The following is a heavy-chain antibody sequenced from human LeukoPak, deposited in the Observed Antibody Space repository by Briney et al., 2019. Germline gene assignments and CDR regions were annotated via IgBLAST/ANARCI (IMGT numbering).Heavy chain of an antibody. CDR3: AREPFIAAAHFGY. D-gene: IGHD6-13*01. CDR2: IRYDGSNK. Sequence: GGSLRLSCAASGFTFSSYGMHWVRQAPGKGLEWVAVIRYDGSNKYYADSVKGRFTISRDNSKNTLYLQMNSLRAEDTAVYYCAREPFIAAAHFGYWGQGTLVTVSS. V-gene: IGHV3-33*01. J-gene: IGHJ4*02. CDR1: GFTFSSYG.